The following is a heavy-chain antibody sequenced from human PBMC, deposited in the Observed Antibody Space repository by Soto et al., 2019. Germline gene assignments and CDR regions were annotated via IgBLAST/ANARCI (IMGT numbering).Heavy chain of an antibody. D-gene: IGHD6-6*01. J-gene: IGHJ4*02. CDR2: IYYSEST. V-gene: IGHV4-31*03. CDR1: GGSISSGGYY. CDR3: ARDLASWAAQIFDY. Sequence: SETLSLTCTVSGGSISSGGYYWSWIRQNPGKGLEWIGYIYYSESTYYKPSLKSRVTISVDTSKNQFSVKLCSMTAAVTAVYYCARDLASWAAQIFDYWGQGTVVTVSS.